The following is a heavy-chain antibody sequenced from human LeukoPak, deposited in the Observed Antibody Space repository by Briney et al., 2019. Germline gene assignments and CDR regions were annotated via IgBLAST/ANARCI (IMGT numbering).Heavy chain of an antibody. V-gene: IGHV4-59*01. CDR1: GDSISSYY. CDR3: ARAYYDSSGLNFDY. CDR2: IYYSGST. J-gene: IGHJ4*02. D-gene: IGHD3-22*01. Sequence: SETLSLTCTVSGDSISSYYWSWIRQPPGKGLEWIGYIYYSGSTNYNPSLKSRVTISVDTSENQFSLKLSSVTAADTAVYYCARAYYDSSGLNFDYWGQGALVTVSS.